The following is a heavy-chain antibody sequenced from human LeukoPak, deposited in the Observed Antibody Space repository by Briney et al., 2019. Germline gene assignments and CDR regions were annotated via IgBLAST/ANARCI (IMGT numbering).Heavy chain of an antibody. D-gene: IGHD3/OR15-3a*01. J-gene: IGHJ4*02. V-gene: IGHV4-39*07. CDR2: IYYSGST. CDR1: GGSISSSSYY. CDR3: ARGGILYDFGGLYY. Sequence: PSETLSLTCTVSGGSISSSSYYWGWIRQPPGKGLEWIGSIYYSGSTNYNPSLKSRVTISVDTSKNQFSLKLSSVTAADTAVYYCARGGILYDFGGLYYWGQGTLVTVSS.